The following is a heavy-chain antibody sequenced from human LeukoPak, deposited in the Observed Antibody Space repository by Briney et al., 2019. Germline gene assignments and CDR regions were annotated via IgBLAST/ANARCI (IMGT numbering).Heavy chain of an antibody. Sequence: SETLSLTCTVSGGSISSYYWSWIRQPPGKGLEWIGYIYYSGSTNYNPSLKGRVTISVDTSKNQFSLKLSSVTAADTAVYYCARAEYFDYWGQGTLVTVSS. CDR2: IYYSGST. V-gene: IGHV4-59*01. J-gene: IGHJ4*02. D-gene: IGHD6-19*01. CDR1: GGSISSYY. CDR3: ARAEYFDY.